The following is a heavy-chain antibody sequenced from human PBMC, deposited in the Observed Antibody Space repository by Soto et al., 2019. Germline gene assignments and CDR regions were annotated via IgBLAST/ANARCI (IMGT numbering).Heavy chain of an antibody. CDR2: INHSGST. CDR3: ARDGRAAAGIHDY. Sequence: QVQLQQWGAGLLKPSETLSLTCAVYGGSFSGYYWSWIRQPPGKGLEWIGEINHSGSTNYNPSLKSRVTISVDTSKNQFSLKLSSVTAADTAVYYCARDGRAAAGIHDYWGQGTLVTVSS. CDR1: GGSFSGYY. D-gene: IGHD6-13*01. V-gene: IGHV4-34*01. J-gene: IGHJ4*02.